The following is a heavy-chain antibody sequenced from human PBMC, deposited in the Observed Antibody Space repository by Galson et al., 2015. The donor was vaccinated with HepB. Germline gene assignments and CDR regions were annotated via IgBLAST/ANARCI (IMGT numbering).Heavy chain of an antibody. D-gene: IGHD2-15*01. V-gene: IGHV3-23*01. CDR3: AKDPRVVVVVAATPQD. J-gene: IGHJ4*02. CDR1: GFTFSSYA. CDR2: ISGSGGST. Sequence: SLRLSCAASGFTFSSYAMSWVRQAPGKGLEWVSAISGSGGSTYYADSVKGRFTISRDNSKNTLYLQMNSLRAEDTAVYYCAKDPRVVVVVAATPQDWGQGTLVTVSS.